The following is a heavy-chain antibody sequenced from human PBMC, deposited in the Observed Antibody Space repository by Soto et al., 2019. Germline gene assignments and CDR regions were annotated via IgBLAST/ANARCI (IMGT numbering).Heavy chain of an antibody. V-gene: IGHV4-34*01. CDR1: GGSFSGYY. D-gene: IGHD1-1*01. CDR3: ARGGTTGAHYYYYMDV. CDR2: INHSGST. Sequence: SETLSLTCAVYGGSFSGYYLSWIRQPPGKGLEWIGEINHSGSTNYNPSLKSRVTISVDTSKNQFSLKLSSVTAADTAVYYCARGGTTGAHYYYYMDVWGKGTTVTVSS. J-gene: IGHJ6*03.